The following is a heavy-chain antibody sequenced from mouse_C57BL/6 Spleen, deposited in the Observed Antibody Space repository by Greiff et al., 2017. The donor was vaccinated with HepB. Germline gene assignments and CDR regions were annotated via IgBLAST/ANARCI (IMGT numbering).Heavy chain of an antibody. V-gene: IGHV5-12*01. D-gene: IGHD2-1*01. CDR3: ARHAGNYNYAMDY. J-gene: IGHJ4*01. CDR1: GFTFSDYY. CDR2: ISNGGGST. Sequence: EVQLVESGGGLVQPGGSLKLSCAASGFTFSDYYMYWVRQTPEKRLEWVAYISNGGGSTYYPDTVKGRFTISRDNAKNTLYLQMSRLTSEGTAMYYCARHAGNYNYAMDYWGQGTSVTVSS.